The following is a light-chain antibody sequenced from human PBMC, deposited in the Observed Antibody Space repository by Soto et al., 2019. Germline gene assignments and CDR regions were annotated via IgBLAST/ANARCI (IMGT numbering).Light chain of an antibody. J-gene: IGLJ2*01. CDR3: QSYDADIVI. CDR2: EDD. CDR1: SGNIVSNY. V-gene: IGLV6-57*01. Sequence: NFMLTQPHSVSESPGKTVTISCTRSSGNIVSNYVQWYQQRPGRSPTTVIYEDDDRHSGVHDRFSASIDTSSNSASLTISGLKTEYEADYFCQSYDADIVIFGGGTKLTVL.